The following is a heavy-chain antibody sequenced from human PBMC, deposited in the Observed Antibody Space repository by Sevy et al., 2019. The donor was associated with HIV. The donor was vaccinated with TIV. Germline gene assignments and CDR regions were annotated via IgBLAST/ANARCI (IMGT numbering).Heavy chain of an antibody. D-gene: IGHD3-22*01. CDR1: GFTFSSYS. CDR3: ATCYDYYDSSGNNQIDY. V-gene: IGHV3-21*01. Sequence: GGSLRLSCAASGFTFSSYSMNWVRQAPGKGLEWVSSISSSSSYIYYADSVKGRFTISRDNAKKSLYLQMNSLRAEDTAVYYCATCYDYYDSSGNNQIDYWGQGTLVTVSS. J-gene: IGHJ4*02. CDR2: ISSSSSYI.